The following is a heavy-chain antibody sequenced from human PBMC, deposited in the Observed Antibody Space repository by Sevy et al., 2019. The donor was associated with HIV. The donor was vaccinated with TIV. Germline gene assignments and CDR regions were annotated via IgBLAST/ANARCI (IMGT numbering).Heavy chain of an antibody. CDR3: SREPAGIGGAFDI. Sequence: SETPSLTCTVSGGSVSSGTYYWTWIRQPAGKRLEWIGRISFSGSTNYNPSLKSRVTMSIDTSENQFSLNLRSVTAADTAVYYCSREPAGIGGAFDIWGQGTMVTVSS. CDR1: GGSVSSGTYY. D-gene: IGHD3-16*01. V-gene: IGHV4-61*02. J-gene: IGHJ3*02. CDR2: ISFSGST.